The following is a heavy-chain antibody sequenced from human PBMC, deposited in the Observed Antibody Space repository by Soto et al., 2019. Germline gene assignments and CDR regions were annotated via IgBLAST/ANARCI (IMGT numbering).Heavy chain of an antibody. J-gene: IGHJ4*02. Sequence: SQTLSLTCAISGDGVSSNSVWNWIRQSPSRGLEWLGRTYFRSRWYYEYAVSQSSRIAINPDTSKKHFSLHLYSATAEDTAVYYGARGYDDLNPRFDYWGQGFLVTVSS. CDR2: TYFRSRWYY. CDR1: GDGVSSNSV. D-gene: IGHD5-12*01. CDR3: ARGYDDLNPRFDY. V-gene: IGHV6-1*01.